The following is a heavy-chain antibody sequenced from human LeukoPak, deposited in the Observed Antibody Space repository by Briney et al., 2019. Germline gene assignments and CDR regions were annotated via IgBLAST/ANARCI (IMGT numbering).Heavy chain of an antibody. CDR3: ASGYGSGSYRYYYGMDV. CDR2: IYHSGST. Sequence: SETLSLTCAVSGYSISSGYYWGWIRQPPGKGLEWIGSIYHSGSTYYNPSLKSRVTISVDTSKNQFSLKLSSVTAADTAAYYCASGYGSGSYRYYYGMDVWGKGTTVTVSS. V-gene: IGHV4-38-2*01. J-gene: IGHJ6*04. D-gene: IGHD3-10*01. CDR1: GYSISSGYY.